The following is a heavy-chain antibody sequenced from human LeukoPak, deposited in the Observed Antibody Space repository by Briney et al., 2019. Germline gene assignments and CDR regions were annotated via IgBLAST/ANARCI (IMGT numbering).Heavy chain of an antibody. D-gene: IGHD3-22*01. Sequence: GGSLRLSCAASGFTFSSYAMHWVRQAPGKGLEWVAVISYDGSNKYYADSVMGRFTISRDNAKNTLYLQMNSLRAEDTAVYYCARVPGYDSSGYFDYWGQGTLVTVSS. CDR1: GFTFSSYA. CDR3: ARVPGYDSSGYFDY. CDR2: ISYDGSNK. J-gene: IGHJ4*02. V-gene: IGHV3-30-3*01.